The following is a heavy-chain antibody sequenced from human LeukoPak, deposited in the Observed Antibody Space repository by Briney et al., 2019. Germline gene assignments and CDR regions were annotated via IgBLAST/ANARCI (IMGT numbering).Heavy chain of an antibody. CDR3: ANIKRGYDILTGYYYYFDY. D-gene: IGHD3-9*01. J-gene: IGHJ4*02. CDR2: IYYSGST. CDR1: GGSISSYY. Sequence: PSETLSLTWTVSGGSISSYYWSWIRQPAGKGLEWIGYIYYSGSTNYNPSLKSRVTISVDTSKNQFSLKLSSVTAADTAVYYCANIKRGYDILTGYYYYFDYWGQGTLVTVSS. V-gene: IGHV4-59*01.